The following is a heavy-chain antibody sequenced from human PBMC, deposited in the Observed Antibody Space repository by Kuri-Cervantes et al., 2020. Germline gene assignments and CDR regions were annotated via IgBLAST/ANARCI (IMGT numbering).Heavy chain of an antibody. V-gene: IGHV3-72*01. CDR2: TRNKANSYTT. J-gene: IGHJ4*02. D-gene: IGHD6-19*01. CDR1: GFTFSDHY. Sequence: GGSLRLPCAASGFTFSDHYMDWVRQAPGKGLEWVGRTRNKANSYTTEYAASVKGRFTISRDDSKNSLYLQMNSLKTEDTAVYYCAKDLIGSGWYYFDYWGQGTLVTVSS. CDR3: AKDLIGSGWYYFDY.